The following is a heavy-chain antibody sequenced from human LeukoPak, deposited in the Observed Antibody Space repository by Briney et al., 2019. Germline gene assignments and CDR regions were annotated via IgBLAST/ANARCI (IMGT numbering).Heavy chain of an antibody. V-gene: IGHV3-7*01. CDR3: ARDPLDY. CDR2: IKQDGSET. CDR1: GFTFSSYW. Sequence: GGSLRLSCVASGFTFSSYWMSWVRQAPGKGLEWVATIKQDGSETYYVDSARGRFTISRDNAQNSLFLQMNSLRVEDTGVYYCARDPLDYWGQGILVTV. J-gene: IGHJ4*02.